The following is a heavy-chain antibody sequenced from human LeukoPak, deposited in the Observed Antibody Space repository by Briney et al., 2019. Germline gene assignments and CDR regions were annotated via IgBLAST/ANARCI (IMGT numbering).Heavy chain of an antibody. D-gene: IGHD3-10*01. CDR2: IYYSGST. V-gene: IGHV4-31*03. J-gene: IGHJ4*02. Sequence: SQTLSLTRTVSGGSISSGGYYWSWIRQHPGKGLEWIGYIYYSGSTYYNPSLKSRVTISVDTSKNQLSLKLSSVTAADTAVYYCARGRQVSGSPIFDYWGQGTLVTVSS. CDR1: GGSISSGGYY. CDR3: ARGRQVSGSPIFDY.